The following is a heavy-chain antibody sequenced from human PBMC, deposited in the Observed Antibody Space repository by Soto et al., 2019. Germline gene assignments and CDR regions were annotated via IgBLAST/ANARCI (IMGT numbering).Heavy chain of an antibody. Sequence: EVQLVETGGGLIQPGESLRLSCAASGFTVSSNYMSWVRQAPGKGLEWVSVVYSGGSTYYADSVKGRFTISRDNSKNTQYLQMNSLRAEDTAVYYCARDRGYGDYSAAFDIWGQGTMVTVSS. CDR2: VYSGGST. D-gene: IGHD4-17*01. CDR3: ARDRGYGDYSAAFDI. V-gene: IGHV3-53*02. CDR1: GFTVSSNY. J-gene: IGHJ3*02.